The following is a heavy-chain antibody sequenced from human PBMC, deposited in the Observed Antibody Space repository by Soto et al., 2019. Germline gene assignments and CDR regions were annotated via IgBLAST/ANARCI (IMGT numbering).Heavy chain of an antibody. Sequence: QVQLVQSGAEVKKPGSSVKVSCKASGGTFSSYAISWVRQAPGQGLEWMGGIIPIFGTANYAQKFQGRVKITADESTSTAYMELSSLRSEDTAVYYCARDRYYYDSSALLANWFDPWGQGTLVTVSS. D-gene: IGHD3-22*01. CDR3: ARDRYYYDSSALLANWFDP. CDR1: GGTFSSYA. J-gene: IGHJ5*02. V-gene: IGHV1-69*12. CDR2: IIPIFGTA.